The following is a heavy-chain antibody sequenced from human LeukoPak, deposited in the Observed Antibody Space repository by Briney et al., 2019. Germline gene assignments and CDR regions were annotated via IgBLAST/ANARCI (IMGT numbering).Heavy chain of an antibody. Sequence: SETLSLTCAVSGDSFSSHYWTWIRQSPGTGLEWISYISHIGTTNYNPSLKSLVTISIDTSKNQFSLKLRSVTAADTAVYYCARDLVTVTRGFDIWGQGTMVSVSS. J-gene: IGHJ3*02. V-gene: IGHV4-59*11. CDR1: GDSFSSHY. CDR3: ARDLVTVTRGFDI. D-gene: IGHD4-17*01. CDR2: ISHIGTT.